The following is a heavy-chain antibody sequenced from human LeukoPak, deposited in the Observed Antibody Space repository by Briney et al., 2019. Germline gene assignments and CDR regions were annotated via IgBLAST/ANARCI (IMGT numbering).Heavy chain of an antibody. CDR2: IKADGSDQ. V-gene: IGHV3-30*02. CDR3: ACNLYDSSGYEDFQH. Sequence: PGGSLRLSCAGSGFSFSTSGMHWVRQAPGKGLEWAALIKADGSDQYYADSVKGRFTISRDNSKDTLFLQMNSLRAEDTAVYYCACNLYDSSGYEDFQHWGQGTLVTVSS. CDR1: GFSFSTSG. J-gene: IGHJ1*01. D-gene: IGHD3-22*01.